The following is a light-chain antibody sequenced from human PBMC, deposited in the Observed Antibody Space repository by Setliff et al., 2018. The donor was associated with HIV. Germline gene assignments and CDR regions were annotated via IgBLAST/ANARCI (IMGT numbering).Light chain of an antibody. J-gene: IGLJ1*01. V-gene: IGLV2-14*03. CDR3: CSYTSISTYV. CDR1: SCDVGRYNY. CDR2: DGS. Sequence: QSVLTQPASVSGSPGQSFTISCIGTSCDVGRYNYVSWYQQHPGKTPKLIIYDGSKWPSGVSNRFSASKSGNTASLTIPGLQAEDEADYYCCSYTSISTYVFGTGTKVTVL.